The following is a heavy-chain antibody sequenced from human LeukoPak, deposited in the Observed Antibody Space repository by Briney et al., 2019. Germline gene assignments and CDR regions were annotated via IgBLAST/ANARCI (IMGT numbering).Heavy chain of an antibody. CDR3: ANDLPPSTNYYYYYGVDV. CDR2: INPSGGST. CDR1: GYTFTSYY. J-gene: IGHJ6*02. Sequence: ASVKVSCKASGYTFTSYYMHWVRQAPGQGLEWMGIINPSGGSTSYAQKFQGRVTMSRDTSTSTVYMELSSLRSEDTAVYYCANDLPPSTNYYYYYGVDVWGQGTTVTVSS. V-gene: IGHV1-46*01. D-gene: IGHD2/OR15-2a*01.